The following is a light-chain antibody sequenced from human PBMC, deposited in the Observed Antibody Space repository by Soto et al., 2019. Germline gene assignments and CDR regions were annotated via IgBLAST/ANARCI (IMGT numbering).Light chain of an antibody. CDR3: QQSYSTHIT. J-gene: IGKJ5*01. Sequence: DIQMTQSPSSLSASVEDRVIITCRASQSISNHLNWYQQKPGKAPKLLIFAASSLQSGVPSRFSGSGSGTDFTLTISSLQPEDFATYYCQQSYSTHITFGQGTRLEN. CDR2: AAS. CDR1: QSISNH. V-gene: IGKV1-39*01.